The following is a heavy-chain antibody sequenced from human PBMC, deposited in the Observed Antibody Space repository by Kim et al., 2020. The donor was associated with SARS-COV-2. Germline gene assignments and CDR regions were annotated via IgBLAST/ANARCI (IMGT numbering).Heavy chain of an antibody. D-gene: IGHD4-4*01. Sequence: SETLSLTCTVSGGSISSSSYYWGWIRQPPGKGLEWIGSIYYRGSTYYNPSLKNQVTISVDTSKNQFTLKLSSVTAADTAVYYCARTGGVTTLFDYWGQGTLVTVSS. CDR2: IYYRGST. V-gene: IGHV4-39*01. CDR1: GGSISSSSYY. CDR3: ARTGGVTTLFDY. J-gene: IGHJ4*02.